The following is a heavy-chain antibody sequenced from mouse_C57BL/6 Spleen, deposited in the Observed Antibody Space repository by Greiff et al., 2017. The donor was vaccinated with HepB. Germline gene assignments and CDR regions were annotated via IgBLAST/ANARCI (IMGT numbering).Heavy chain of an antibody. CDR3: ARGLRGGDFDY. D-gene: IGHD1-1*01. CDR1: GYAFSSSW. V-gene: IGHV1-82*01. J-gene: IGHJ2*01. CDR2: IYPGDGDT. Sequence: QVQLQQSGPELVKPGASVKISCKASGYAFSSSWMNWVKQRPGKGLEWIGRIYPGDGDTNYNGKFKGKATLTADKSSSTAYMQLSSLTSEDSAVYVCARGLRGGDFDYWGQGTTLTVSS.